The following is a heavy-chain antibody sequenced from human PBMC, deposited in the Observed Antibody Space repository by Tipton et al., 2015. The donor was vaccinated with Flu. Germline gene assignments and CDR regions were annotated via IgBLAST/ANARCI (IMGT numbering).Heavy chain of an antibody. D-gene: IGHD6-19*01. CDR2: RQESGGEK. CDR1: GLTFTSYW. J-gene: IGHJ4*02. V-gene: IGHV3-7*01. Sequence: SLRLSCVASGLTFTSYWMSWVRQAPGKGLEWVANRQESGGEKYYVDSVKGRFTISRDNAKNSLFLQMNSLRAEGTAVYYCAKGTAAWSEISSDWTSYLDYWGRGTLVTVSS. CDR3: AKGTAAWSEISSDWTSYLDY.